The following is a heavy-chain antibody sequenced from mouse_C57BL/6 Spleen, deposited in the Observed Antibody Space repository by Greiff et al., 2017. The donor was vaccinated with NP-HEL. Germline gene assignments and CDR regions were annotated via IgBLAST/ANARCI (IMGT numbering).Heavy chain of an antibody. CDR1: GYAFSSSW. J-gene: IGHJ1*03. CDR3: ARWTTVVAPGYFGV. Sequence: VQRVESGPELVKPGASVKISCKASGYAFSSSWMNWVKQRPGKGLEWIGRIYPGDGDTNYNGKFKGKATLTGDKSSSTAYMQLSSLTSEDSAVYFCARWTTVVAPGYFGVWGTGTTVTVSS. D-gene: IGHD1-1*01. V-gene: IGHV1-82*01. CDR2: IYPGDGDT.